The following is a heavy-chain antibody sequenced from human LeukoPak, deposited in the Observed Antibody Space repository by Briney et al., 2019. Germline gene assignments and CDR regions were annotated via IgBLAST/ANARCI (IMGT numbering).Heavy chain of an antibody. CDR2: IGIAGDT. Sequence: GGSLRLSCAASGVPFSSYDMHWVRQPTGRGLEWVSGIGIAGDTYYAGSVKDRFTISRDNAQNSLYLQLNNVGAGDTAVYYCTRGFVAFDIWGQGTMVTVSS. CDR1: GVPFSSYD. V-gene: IGHV3-13*01. J-gene: IGHJ3*02. D-gene: IGHD2-21*01. CDR3: TRGFVAFDI.